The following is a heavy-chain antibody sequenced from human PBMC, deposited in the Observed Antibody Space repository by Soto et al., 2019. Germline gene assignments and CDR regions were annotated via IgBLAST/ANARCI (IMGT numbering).Heavy chain of an antibody. Sequence: LRLSCAASGFTFSSYGMHWVRQAPGKGLEWVAVISYDGSNKYYADSVKGRFTISRDNSKNTLYLQMNSLRAEDTAVYYCAKLWGTSTYDSSGYPIDYWGQGTLVTVSS. J-gene: IGHJ4*02. CDR3: AKLWGTSTYDSSGYPIDY. CDR1: GFTFSSYG. D-gene: IGHD3-22*01. V-gene: IGHV3-30*18. CDR2: ISYDGSNK.